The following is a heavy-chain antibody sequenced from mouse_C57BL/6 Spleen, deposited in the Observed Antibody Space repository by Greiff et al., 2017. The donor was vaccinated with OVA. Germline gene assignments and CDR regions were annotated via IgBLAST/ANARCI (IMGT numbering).Heavy chain of an antibody. V-gene: IGHV3-6*01. J-gene: IGHJ1*03. CDR1: GYSITSGYY. D-gene: IGHD4-1*01. Sequence: ESGPGLVKPSQSLSLTCSVSGYSITSGYYWNWIRQFPGNKLAWMGYISYDGSNNYNPSLKNRISITRDTSKNQYFLKLNSVTTENTATYYCARAVWDGWYFDVWGTGTTVTVSS. CDR2: ISYDGSN. CDR3: ARAVWDGWYFDV.